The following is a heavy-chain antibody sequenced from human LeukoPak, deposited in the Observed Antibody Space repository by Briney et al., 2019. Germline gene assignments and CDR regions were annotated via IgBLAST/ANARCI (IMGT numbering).Heavy chain of an antibody. CDR2: ISSSSNYI. D-gene: IGHD6-19*01. CDR1: GFTFSSYS. Sequence: GGSLRLSCAASGFTFSSYSMNWVRQAPRKGLEWVSSISSSSNYIYYADSVKGRFTISRDNAKNSLYLQMNSLRAEDTALYYCARAGYSSGWTDYWGQGTLVTVSS. J-gene: IGHJ4*02. CDR3: ARAGYSSGWTDY. V-gene: IGHV3-21*04.